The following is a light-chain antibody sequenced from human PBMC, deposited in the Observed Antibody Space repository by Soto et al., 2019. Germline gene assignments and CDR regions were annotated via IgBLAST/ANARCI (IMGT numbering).Light chain of an antibody. V-gene: IGLV2-14*03. CDR3: SSYSSTITRV. CDR2: DVS. J-gene: IGLJ1*01. Sequence: QSVLTQPDSVSGSPGQSITISCIGTSSDIGAYNYASWYQQHPGKAPKLIIYDVSNRPSGVSNRFSGSKSGYTASLTISGLQAEDEADYYCSSYSSTITRVFGTGTKV. CDR1: SSDIGAYNY.